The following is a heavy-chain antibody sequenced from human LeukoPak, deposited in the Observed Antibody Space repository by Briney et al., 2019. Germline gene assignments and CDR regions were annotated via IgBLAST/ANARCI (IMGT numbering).Heavy chain of an antibody. V-gene: IGHV3-23*01. CDR3: AKCWRVVSGNWYLSFDS. D-gene: IGHD6-13*01. Sequence: GGSLSLSCAASGFTFSSYAMNWVRQNPGKGLEWVSSISDSGDETYYADSVRGRFTISRDNSKNTLYLQMKSLGGDDTALYYCAKCWRVVSGNWYLSFDSWGQGTLVTVSS. J-gene: IGHJ4*02. CDR1: GFTFSSYA. CDR2: ISDSGDET.